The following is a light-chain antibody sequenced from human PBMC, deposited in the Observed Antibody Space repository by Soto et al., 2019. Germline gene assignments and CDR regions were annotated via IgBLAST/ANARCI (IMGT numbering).Light chain of an antibody. CDR1: SSDVGGYNY. Sequence: QSVLTQPASVSGSPRQSITISCTGTSSDVGGYNYVSWYQQHPGKAPKLMIYEVSNRPSGVSDRFSGSRSGNTASLTISGLQAEDESDYYCSSYTSSSTWVFGGGTQLTVL. CDR2: EVS. V-gene: IGLV2-14*01. CDR3: SSYTSSSTWV. J-gene: IGLJ3*02.